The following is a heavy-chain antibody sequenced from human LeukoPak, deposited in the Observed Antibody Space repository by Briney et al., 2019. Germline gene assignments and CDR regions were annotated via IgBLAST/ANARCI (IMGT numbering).Heavy chain of an antibody. CDR3: GREVALSVHQ. J-gene: IGHJ4*02. D-gene: IGHD2-15*01. V-gene: IGHV4-39*01. CDR2: IYYTGTT. Sequence: PSETLSLTCTVSGGSISSSSYHWGWIRQPPGKGLEWIGSIYYTGTTYYSPSLGSLVILSVDTSKSQFSLKVTSVTAADTAVYYCGREVALSVHQWGQGTLVTVSS. CDR1: GGSISSSSYH.